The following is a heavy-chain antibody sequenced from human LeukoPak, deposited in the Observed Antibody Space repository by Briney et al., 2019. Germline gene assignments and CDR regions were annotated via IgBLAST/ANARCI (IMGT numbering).Heavy chain of an antibody. Sequence: SETLSLTCTVSGGSISSYSCSWIRQPPGKALEWIGYISYRGSTNYNPSLKSRVTISVDTSKNLFSLKLSSVTAADTAVYYCARGSIAAFADFDYWGQGTLVTVSS. CDR1: GGSISSYS. CDR3: ARGSIAAFADFDY. D-gene: IGHD6-6*01. CDR2: ISYRGST. J-gene: IGHJ4*02. V-gene: IGHV4-59*01.